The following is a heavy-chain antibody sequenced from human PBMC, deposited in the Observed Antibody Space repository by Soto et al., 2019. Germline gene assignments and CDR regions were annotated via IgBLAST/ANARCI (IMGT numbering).Heavy chain of an antibody. CDR2: VFYTGST. V-gene: IGHV4-59*01. Sequence: SETLSLTCTVSCGSISSYHWSWIRQSPGKGLEWIGYVFYTGSTKYNPALKRRVTISVDTSKNQFSLKLSSVSAADTGLYYCARSYSGTFYGYDTWGQGILVTVYS. J-gene: IGHJ5*02. CDR3: ARSYSGTFYGYDT. D-gene: IGHD1-26*01. CDR1: CGSISSYH.